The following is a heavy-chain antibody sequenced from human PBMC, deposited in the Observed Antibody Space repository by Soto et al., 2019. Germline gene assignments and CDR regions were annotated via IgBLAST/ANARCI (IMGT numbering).Heavy chain of an antibody. CDR1: GASIGSGDDY. V-gene: IGHV4-30-4*08. CDR2: ISDSGST. CDR3: ARHLGYSSGWYGGWFDP. J-gene: IGHJ5*02. D-gene: IGHD6-19*01. Sequence: SETLSLTCSVSGASIGSGDDYWTWIRQSPGKGLEWIGYISDSGSTFYNPSLRSRLTIALDTSKNHFSLKLNSVTAADTAVYYCARHLGYSSGWYGGWFDPWGQGTLVTVSS.